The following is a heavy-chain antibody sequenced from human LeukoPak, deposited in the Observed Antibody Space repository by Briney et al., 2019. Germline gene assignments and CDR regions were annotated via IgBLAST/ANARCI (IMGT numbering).Heavy chain of an antibody. CDR3: ARSENSGWGYFDY. CDR2: IGGSNGIT. Sequence: PGGSLRLSCAASRFTFNSYAMSWVRQAPGKGLEWVSVIGGSNGITFYVGSVKGRFTISRDNSEDTLYLQMNSLRAEDTAVYYCARSENSGWGYFDYWGQGTLVTVSS. CDR1: RFTFNSYA. J-gene: IGHJ4*02. D-gene: IGHD5-12*01. V-gene: IGHV3-23*01.